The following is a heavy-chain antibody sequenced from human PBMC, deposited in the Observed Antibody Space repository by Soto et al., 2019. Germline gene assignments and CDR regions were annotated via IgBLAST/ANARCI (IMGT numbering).Heavy chain of an antibody. CDR1: GYIFTNYW. J-gene: IGHJ3*01. CDR3: ARHRIAADIFDV. CDR2: IDASDSYT. V-gene: IGHV5-10-1*01. D-gene: IGHD6-13*01. Sequence: GESLKISCKASGYIFTNYWITWVRQMPGKGLEWMGRIDASDSYTNYSPSYQGHVTISADKSITTAYLQWSSLKASDTAMYYCARHRIAADIFDVWGQGTMVTVSS.